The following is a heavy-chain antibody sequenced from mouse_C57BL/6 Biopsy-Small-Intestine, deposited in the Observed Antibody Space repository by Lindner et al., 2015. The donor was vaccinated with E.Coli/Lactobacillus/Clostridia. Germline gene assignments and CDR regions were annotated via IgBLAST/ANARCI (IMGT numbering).Heavy chain of an antibody. CDR1: GFTFSDYG. Sequence: VQLQESGEGLVKPGGSLKLSCAASGFTFSDYGMHWVRQAPEKGLEWVAYINSGSSTIYYADTVKGRFTISRDNAKNTLFLQMTSLRSEDTAIYYCARPHYYSMDYWGQGTSVTVSS. CDR3: ARPHYYSMDY. J-gene: IGHJ4*01. V-gene: IGHV5-17*01. CDR2: INSGSSTI.